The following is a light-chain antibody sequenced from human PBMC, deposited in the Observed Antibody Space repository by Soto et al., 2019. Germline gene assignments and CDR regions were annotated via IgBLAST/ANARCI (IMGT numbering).Light chain of an antibody. CDR3: QQYDASKT. CDR2: AAS. CDR1: QTLNRNY. J-gene: IGKJ1*01. V-gene: IGKV3-20*01. Sequence: EIVLTQSPGTLSSSPGERATLSCRASQTLNRNYLAWYQQRPGQAPRLLIYAASSRATGIPDRFSGSASGTDFTPTISRLEPEDFAVYYCQQYDASKTFGQGTRVE.